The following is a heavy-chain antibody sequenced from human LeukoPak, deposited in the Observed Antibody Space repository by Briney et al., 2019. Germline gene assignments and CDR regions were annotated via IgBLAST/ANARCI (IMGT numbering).Heavy chain of an antibody. CDR3: AREILGGFNPGAY. J-gene: IGHJ4*02. V-gene: IGHV4-4*02. Sequence: PSETLSHTCTVSLDSTTSNFWSWVRQPPGKGLEWIGEIHRSGSPNYNPSLQGRVTIAIDRSRNQMVLELSSVTAADTACYYGAREILGGFNPGAYWGQGNLLTVSS. CDR1: LDSTTSNF. D-gene: IGHD1-14*01. CDR2: IHRSGSP.